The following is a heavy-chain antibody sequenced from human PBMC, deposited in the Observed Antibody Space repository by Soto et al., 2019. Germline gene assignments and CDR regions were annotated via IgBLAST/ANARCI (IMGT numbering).Heavy chain of an antibody. CDR1: GDTFKNCV. J-gene: IGHJ6*02. V-gene: IGHV1-69*01. CDR3: AAELGFGKLSVV. CDR2: IIPLFGTT. Sequence: QVQVVQSGVEVRRPGSSVKVSCKASGDTFKNCVISWVRQAPGQGLEWMGGIIPLFGTTDFAQRFQGRLTITTDESTTTAYIELSRLRSEDTGTSFCAAELGFGKLSVVWGQGTTVIVSS. D-gene: IGHD3-10*01.